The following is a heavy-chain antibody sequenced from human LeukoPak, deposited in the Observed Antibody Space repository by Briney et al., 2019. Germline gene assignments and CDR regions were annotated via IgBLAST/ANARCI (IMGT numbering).Heavy chain of an antibody. CDR2: ISGSGGST. CDR1: GFTFSIYG. J-gene: IGHJ5*02. Sequence: GGALRLSCAASGFTFSIYGMSWVRQAPGKGLEWISGISGSGGSTYYADSVKGRFTISRDNSKNTLCLQMNSLRADDTAVYYCAKLWEGDYRGLDPWGQGTLVTVSS. V-gene: IGHV3-23*01. CDR3: AKLWEGDYRGLDP. D-gene: IGHD4-17*01.